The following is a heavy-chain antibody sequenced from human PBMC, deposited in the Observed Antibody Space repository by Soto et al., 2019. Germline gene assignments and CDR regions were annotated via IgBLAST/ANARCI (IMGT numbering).Heavy chain of an antibody. V-gene: IGHV1-18*01. J-gene: IGHJ6*02. CDR3: ARFSIPDRYYYYGMDV. Sequence: ASVKVSCKASVYTFTSYGISWLRQAPGQGLEWMGWISAYNGNTNYAQKLQGRVTMTTHTSTSAAYMELRRLRSDDTAVYYCARFSIPDRYYYYGMDVWGQGTTVPVSS. CDR1: VYTFTSYG. CDR2: ISAYNGNT.